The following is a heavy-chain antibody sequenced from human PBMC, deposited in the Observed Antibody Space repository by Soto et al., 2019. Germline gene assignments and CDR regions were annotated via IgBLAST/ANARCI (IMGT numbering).Heavy chain of an antibody. CDR3: AMDRSYYDSSGSYSPPY. D-gene: IGHD3-22*01. Sequence: EVQLLESGGGLVQPGGSLRLSCAASGFTFSSYAMNWVRQAPGKGLEWVSAISGSAATTHFADSVKGRFTISRDNSKNTLYLQRNSLRAEDKAVYYCAMDRSYYDSSGSYSPPYWGQGTLVTVSS. CDR1: GFTFSSYA. V-gene: IGHV3-23*01. J-gene: IGHJ4*02. CDR2: ISGSAATT.